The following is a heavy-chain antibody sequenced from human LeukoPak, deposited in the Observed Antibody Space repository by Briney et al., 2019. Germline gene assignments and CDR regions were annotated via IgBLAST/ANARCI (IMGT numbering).Heavy chain of an antibody. CDR2: ISGSGGST. D-gene: IGHD6-19*01. CDR3: AKDRLAVAASWFDP. Sequence: GGSLRLSCAASGLTFSSYAMSWVRHAPGKGLEWVSAISGSGGSTYYGDSVKGRFIICRDNSKNPLYLQMNSLRAEDTAVYYCAKDRLAVAASWFDPWGQGTLFTVSS. V-gene: IGHV3-23*01. J-gene: IGHJ5*02. CDR1: GLTFSSYA.